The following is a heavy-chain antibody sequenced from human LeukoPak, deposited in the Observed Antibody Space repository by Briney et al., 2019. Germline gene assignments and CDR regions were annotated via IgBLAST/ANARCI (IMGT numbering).Heavy chain of an antibody. D-gene: IGHD2-21*01. CDR1: GLSFSGNY. CDR3: ARLFDRIAYAAFDI. CDR2: VYGDGTT. V-gene: IGHV3-66*02. Sequence: GGTLRLSCAASGLSFSGNYMGWVRQAPGKGLEWVAVVYGDGTTYYPDSVKGRFTISRDSSQNTLFLQMASLRADDTAVYYCARLFDRIAYAAFDIWGQGTMVTVSS. J-gene: IGHJ3*02.